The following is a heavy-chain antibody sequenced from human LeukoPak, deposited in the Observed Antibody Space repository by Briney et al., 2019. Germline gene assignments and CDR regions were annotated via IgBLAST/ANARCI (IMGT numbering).Heavy chain of an antibody. D-gene: IGHD4-17*01. Sequence: GASVKVSCKVSGYTLTELSMHWVRQAPGKGLEWMGGFDPEDGETIYAQKLQGRVTMTTDTSTSTAYMELRSLRSDDTAVYYCARDFSTVPNDAFDIWGQGTMVTVSS. CDR2: FDPEDGET. CDR3: ARDFSTVPNDAFDI. CDR1: GYTLTELS. J-gene: IGHJ3*02. V-gene: IGHV1-24*01.